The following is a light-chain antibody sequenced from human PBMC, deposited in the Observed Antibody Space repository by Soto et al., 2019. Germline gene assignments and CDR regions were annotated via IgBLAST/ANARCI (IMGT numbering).Light chain of an antibody. J-gene: IGLJ3*02. Sequence: NFMLTQPHSVSESRGKTVTISCTRSSGRITSKYVHWYQQRPGSSPTTVIYEDNRRPSGVPDRFSGSVDSASNSASLTISGLQTEDEADYYCQSYDTNNWVFGGGTKLTVL. V-gene: IGLV6-57*01. CDR1: SGRITSKY. CDR3: QSYDTNNWV. CDR2: EDN.